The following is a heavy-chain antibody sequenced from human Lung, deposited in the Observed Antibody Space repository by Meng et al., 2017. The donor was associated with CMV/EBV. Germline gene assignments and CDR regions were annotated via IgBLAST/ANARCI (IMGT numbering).Heavy chain of an antibody. CDR1: GFTFRTSW. CDR3: AKDLLLFGGPNAYFDQ. Sequence: SCAASGFTFRTSWMSWVRQAPGRGLEWVANIKHDGSEEYYVDSLTGRFTISRDNAKNSLYLQMNSLRAEDTALYYCAKDLLLFGGPNAYFDQWGQGTLVTVSS. D-gene: IGHD3-16*01. CDR2: IKHDGSEE. J-gene: IGHJ4*02. V-gene: IGHV3-7*01.